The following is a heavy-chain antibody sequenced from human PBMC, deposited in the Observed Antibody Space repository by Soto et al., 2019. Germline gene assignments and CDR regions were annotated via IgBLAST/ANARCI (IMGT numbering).Heavy chain of an antibody. J-gene: IGHJ3*02. Sequence: QVQLVESGGGVVQPGRSLRLSCAASGFTFSSYAMHWVRQAPGKGLEWVAVISYDGSNKYYADSVKGRFTISRDNSKNTLYLQMNGLRAEDTAVYYCARDGKGIYRDSSAQTHPPLLIWGQATMVTVSS. D-gene: IGHD3-22*01. V-gene: IGHV3-30-3*01. CDR2: ISYDGSNK. CDR3: ARDGKGIYRDSSAQTHPPLLI. CDR1: GFTFSSYA.